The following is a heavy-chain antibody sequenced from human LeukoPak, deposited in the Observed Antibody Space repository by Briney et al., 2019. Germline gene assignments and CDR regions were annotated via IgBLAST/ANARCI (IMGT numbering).Heavy chain of an antibody. D-gene: IGHD3-10*01. J-gene: IGHJ5*02. Sequence: SQTLSLTCTVSGGSISSGGYYWSWIRQHPGNGLEWIGYIYYSGSTYYNPSLKSRVTISVDTSKNQFSLKLSSVTAADTAVYYCARALWFGELSTNNWFDPWGQGTLVTVSS. V-gene: IGHV4-31*03. CDR2: IYYSGST. CDR1: GGSISSGGYY. CDR3: ARALWFGELSTNNWFDP.